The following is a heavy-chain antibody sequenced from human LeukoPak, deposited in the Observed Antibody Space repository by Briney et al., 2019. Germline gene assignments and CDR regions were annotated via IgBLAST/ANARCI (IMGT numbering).Heavy chain of an antibody. J-gene: IGHJ4*02. Sequence: SVKVSCKASGGTFSSYAISWVRHAPGQGLEWMGSIITIFGTANYAQKFQGRVTITTDETTSTAYMELSSLRSEDTAVYYCARSHCSSGSCYFDYWGQGTLVTVSS. V-gene: IGHV1-69*05. CDR1: GGTFSSYA. CDR3: ARSHCSSGSCYFDY. D-gene: IGHD2-15*01. CDR2: IITIFGTA.